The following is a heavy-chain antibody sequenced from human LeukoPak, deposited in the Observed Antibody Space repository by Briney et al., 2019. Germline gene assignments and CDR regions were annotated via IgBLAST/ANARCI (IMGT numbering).Heavy chain of an antibody. J-gene: IGHJ4*02. V-gene: IGHV3-30-3*01. Sequence: GGSLRLSCAASGFTFSSYAMHWVRQAPGKGLEWVAVISYDGSSKYYADSVKGRFTISRDNSKNTLYLQMNSLRAEDTAVYYCARDRGHDYGDHAFDYWGQGTLVTVSS. CDR2: ISYDGSSK. CDR1: GFTFSSYA. D-gene: IGHD4-17*01. CDR3: ARDRGHDYGDHAFDY.